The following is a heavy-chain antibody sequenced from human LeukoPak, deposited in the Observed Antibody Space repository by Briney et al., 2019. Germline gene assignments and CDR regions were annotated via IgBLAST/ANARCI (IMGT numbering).Heavy chain of an antibody. CDR2: MNPNSGNT. CDR1: GYTFTSYD. D-gene: IGHD3-3*01. J-gene: IGHJ6*02. CDR3: ARIRYYDFWSGYYIGYYYYGMDV. Sequence: VASVKVSCKASGYTFTSYDINWVRQATGQGLEWMGRMNPNSGNTGYAQKFQGRVTMTRNTSISTAYMELSSLRSEDTAVYYCARIRYYDFWSGYYIGYYYYGMDVWGQGTTVTVSS. V-gene: IGHV1-8*01.